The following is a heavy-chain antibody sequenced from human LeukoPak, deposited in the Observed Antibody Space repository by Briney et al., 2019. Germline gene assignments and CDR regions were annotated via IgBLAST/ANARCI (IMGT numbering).Heavy chain of an antibody. Sequence: GGSLRLSCAGSGFSFSRYWMAWVRQAPGKGLEWVASINQDVSRIHYVDSVKGRFTISRDNAKSSLFLQMTSLRDEDTAVYYCARLKDDVTKFDYWGQGTLVTVSS. CDR1: GFSFSRYW. D-gene: IGHD2-8*01. CDR2: INQDVSRI. V-gene: IGHV3-7*01. J-gene: IGHJ4*02. CDR3: ARLKDDVTKFDY.